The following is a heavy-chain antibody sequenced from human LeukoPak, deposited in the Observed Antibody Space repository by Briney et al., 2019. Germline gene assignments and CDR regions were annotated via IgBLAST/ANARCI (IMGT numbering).Heavy chain of an antibody. D-gene: IGHD6-19*01. CDR2: VSISSGTI. J-gene: IGHJ3*02. V-gene: IGHV3-48*04. Sequence: PGGSLRLSCAASGFTFSGHNMNWVRQAPGKGLEWTSFVSISSGTIYYADSVNGRFRISRDNAKSSLDLEMNSLRAEDTAVYYCARIPGYSSGWYGIRAFDIWGQGTMVTVSS. CDR1: GFTFSGHN. CDR3: ARIPGYSSGWYGIRAFDI.